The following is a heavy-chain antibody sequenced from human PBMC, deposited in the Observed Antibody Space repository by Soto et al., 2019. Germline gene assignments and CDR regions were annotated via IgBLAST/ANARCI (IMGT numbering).Heavy chain of an antibody. J-gene: IGHJ6*02. D-gene: IGHD6-6*01. CDR1: GFTFSSYV. V-gene: IGHV3-74*01. Sequence: GGPLTLSCAYSGFTFSSYVMQWVLLAPGKGREWVSRINSDGSSTSYADSVKGRFTISRDTAKNTLYLQMNSLRAEDTAVYYCARWGAAQGLPGYYYCGMDVWGQGPTVTV. CDR3: ARWGAAQGLPGYYYCGMDV. CDR2: INSDGSST.